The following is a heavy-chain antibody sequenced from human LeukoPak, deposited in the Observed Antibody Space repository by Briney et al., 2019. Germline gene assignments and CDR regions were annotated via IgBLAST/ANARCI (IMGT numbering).Heavy chain of an antibody. J-gene: IGHJ4*02. D-gene: IGHD1-26*01. V-gene: IGHV3-33*01. CDR1: GFTFRNYG. CDR3: TRDSDKSLDD. Sequence: GGSLRLSCAASGFTFRNYGFHWVRQAPGKGLEWVAVIYHDGSYQFYADSVEGRFTFCIDNSKKTPVREMNSLRAEDTAMYYCTRDSDKSLDDWGQGTLVTVSS. CDR2: IYHDGSYQ.